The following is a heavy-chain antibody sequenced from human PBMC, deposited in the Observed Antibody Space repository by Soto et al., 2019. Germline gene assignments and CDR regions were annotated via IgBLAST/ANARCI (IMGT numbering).Heavy chain of an antibody. V-gene: IGHV4-39*01. J-gene: IGHJ5*02. CDR2: MYPGGNT. CDR1: GGSFSSSTYY. CDR3: ARQPYDSTGYYYGA. D-gene: IGHD3-22*01. Sequence: QLQLQESGPGLVKPSETLSLTCTVSGGSFSSSTYYWGWIRQPPGKGLEWIGSMYPGGNTYYNPALKCRVTVSVDTSKNHFPLKLPSVTAADTAMYYCARQPYDSTGYYYGAWGQGTLVTVSS.